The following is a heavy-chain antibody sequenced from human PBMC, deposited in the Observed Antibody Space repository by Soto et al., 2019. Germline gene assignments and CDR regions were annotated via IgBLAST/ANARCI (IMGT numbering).Heavy chain of an antibody. Sequence: QVQLQQWGAGLLKPSETLSLTCAVYGGSFSGYYWNWIRQPPGKGLEWIGEINHSGGTNYNPSLKSRVTISVDTSKNQFSLTLSSVPAADTAVYYCASGWGRIFDYWGQGTLVPVSS. J-gene: IGHJ4*02. D-gene: IGHD7-27*01. V-gene: IGHV4-34*01. CDR3: ASGWGRIFDY. CDR1: GGSFSGYY. CDR2: INHSGGT.